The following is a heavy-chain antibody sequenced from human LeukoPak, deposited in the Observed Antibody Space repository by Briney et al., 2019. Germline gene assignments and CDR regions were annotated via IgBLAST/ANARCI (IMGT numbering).Heavy chain of an antibody. D-gene: IGHD2-2*02. Sequence: GGSLRLSCAASGLTFSSYAMTWVRQAPGKGLEWVSTMTGGGGATYHADSVKGRFTISRDNSKSTLYLQMNSLRAEDTAVYYCVKGYCSSTSCYTPLDHWGQGTLVSVSS. V-gene: IGHV3-23*01. CDR3: VKGYCSSTSCYTPLDH. CDR2: MTGGGGAT. J-gene: IGHJ4*02. CDR1: GLTFSSYA.